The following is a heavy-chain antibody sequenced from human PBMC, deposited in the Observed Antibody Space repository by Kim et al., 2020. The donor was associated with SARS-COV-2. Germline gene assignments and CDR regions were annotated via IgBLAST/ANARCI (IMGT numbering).Heavy chain of an antibody. CDR3: ARDRITMLGVDDDFDN. J-gene: IGHJ3*02. CDR1: GGSISSSGYY. D-gene: IGHD3-22*01. CDR2: IYYSGST. Sequence: SETLSLTCTVSGGSISSSGYYWSWIRQPPGKGLEWIGCIYYSGSTYYNPSLKSRVTISVDTSKNQFSLKLSSVTAADTAVYYCARDRITMLGVDDDFDNWGQGTMVTVSS. V-gene: IGHV4-31*03.